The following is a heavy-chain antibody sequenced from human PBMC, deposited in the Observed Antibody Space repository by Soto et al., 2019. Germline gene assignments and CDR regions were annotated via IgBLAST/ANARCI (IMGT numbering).Heavy chain of an antibody. Sequence: GGSLRLSCAASGFTVSSNYMSWVRQAPGKGLEWVSTIYPAGSTYYADSVQGRFTISRDNSKNTLYLQMNSLRAEDTAVYYCARDSQGLPAASPGFYYYGMDVWGQGTTVTVSS. D-gene: IGHD2-2*01. CDR2: IYPAGST. J-gene: IGHJ6*02. CDR3: ARDSQGLPAASPGFYYYGMDV. CDR1: GFTVSSNY. V-gene: IGHV3-53*01.